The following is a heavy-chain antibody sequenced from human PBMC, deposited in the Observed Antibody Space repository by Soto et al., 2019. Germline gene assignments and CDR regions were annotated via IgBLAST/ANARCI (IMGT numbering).Heavy chain of an antibody. CDR2: FDPEDGET. V-gene: IGHV1-24*01. CDR3: ATVGSSGDPPDY. J-gene: IGHJ4*02. D-gene: IGHD2-21*02. CDR1: GYTLTELS. Sequence: ASVKVSCKVSGYTLTELSMHWVRQAPGKGLEWMGGFDPEDGETIYAQKFQGRVTMTEDTSTDTAYMELSSLRSEDTAVYYCATVGSSGDPPDYWGQGTMVTVSS.